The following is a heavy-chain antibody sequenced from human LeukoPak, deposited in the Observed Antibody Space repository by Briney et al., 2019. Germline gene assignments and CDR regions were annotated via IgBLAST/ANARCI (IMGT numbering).Heavy chain of an antibody. D-gene: IGHD6-6*01. J-gene: IGHJ4*02. CDR3: ARAYSSSSPIDY. V-gene: IGHV4-4*07. CDR2: IYTSGST. Sequence: TSETLSLTCTVSGGSINNYYLSWIRQPAGKGLEWIGRIYTSGSTNYNPSLKSRVTKSVDTSKNQFSLKVSSVTAADTAVYYCARAYSSSSPIDYWGQGTLVTVSS. CDR1: GGSINNYY.